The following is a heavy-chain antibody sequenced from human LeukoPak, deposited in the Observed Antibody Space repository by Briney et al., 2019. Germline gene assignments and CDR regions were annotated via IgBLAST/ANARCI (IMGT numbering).Heavy chain of an antibody. D-gene: IGHD2-2*01. V-gene: IGHV1-46*01. CDR1: GYTFTSYY. Sequence: GASVKVSCTASGYTFTSYYMHWVRQAPGQGLEWMGIINPSGGSTSYAQKFRGRVTMTRDMSTSTVYMELSSLRSEDTAVYYCARGLAVPAGMGYNWFDPWGQGTLVTVSS. J-gene: IGHJ5*02. CDR2: INPSGGST. CDR3: ARGLAVPAGMGYNWFDP.